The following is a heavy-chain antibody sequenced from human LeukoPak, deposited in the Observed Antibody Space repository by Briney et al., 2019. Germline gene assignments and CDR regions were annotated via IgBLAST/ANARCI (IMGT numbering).Heavy chain of an antibody. V-gene: IGHV3-7*03. D-gene: IGHD3-3*01. Sequence: GGSLRLSCAASGFTFSSYWMSWVRQAPGKGLEWVANIKQDGSEKYYVDSVKGRFTISRDSAKNSLYLQMNSLRAEDTAVYYCAKDKGLRFLEWLPSYWGQGTLVTVSS. CDR2: IKQDGSEK. CDR3: AKDKGLRFLEWLPSY. CDR1: GFTFSSYW. J-gene: IGHJ4*02.